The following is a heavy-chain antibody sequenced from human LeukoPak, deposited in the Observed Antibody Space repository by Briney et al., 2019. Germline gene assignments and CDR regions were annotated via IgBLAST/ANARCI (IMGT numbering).Heavy chain of an antibody. V-gene: IGHV1-46*01. CDR3: ATMRVGSIVVVPAAMGYFDY. CDR1: GYTFTSYY. Sequence: ASVKVSCKASGYTFTSYYMHWVRQAPGQGLEWMGIINPSGGSTSYAQKFQGRVTMTEDTSTDTAYMELSSLRSEDTAVYYCATMRVGSIVVVPAAMGYFDYWGQGTLVTVSS. J-gene: IGHJ4*02. D-gene: IGHD2-2*01. CDR2: INPSGGST.